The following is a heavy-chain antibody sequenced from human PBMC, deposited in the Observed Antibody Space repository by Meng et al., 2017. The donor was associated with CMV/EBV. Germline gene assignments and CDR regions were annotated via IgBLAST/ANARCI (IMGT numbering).Heavy chain of an antibody. CDR1: GYTFTSYY. Sequence: ASVKVSCKASGYTFTSYYMHWVRQAPGQGLEWMGIINPSGGSTSYAQKFQGRVTMTRDTSTSTVYMELSSLRSEDTAVYYCARGRGPGSMVRHVGLYYYGMDVWGQGTTVTVSS. J-gene: IGHJ6*02. D-gene: IGHD3-10*01. V-gene: IGHV1-46*01. CDR2: INPSGGST. CDR3: ARGRGPGSMVRHVGLYYYGMDV.